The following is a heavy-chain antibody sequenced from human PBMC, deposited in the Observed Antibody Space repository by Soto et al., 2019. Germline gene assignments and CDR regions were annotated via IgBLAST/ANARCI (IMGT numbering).Heavy chain of an antibody. J-gene: IGHJ6*02. Sequence: SVKVSCKASGFTFTSSAVQWVRQARGQRLEWIGWIVVGSGNTNYAQKFQERVTITRDMSTSTAYMELSSLRSEDTAVYYCAAAQDDFWSGYYYYYYYGMDVWAKGPRSPSP. CDR1: GFTFTSSA. V-gene: IGHV1-58*01. CDR3: AAAQDDFWSGYYYYYYYGMDV. D-gene: IGHD3-3*01. CDR2: IVVGSGNT.